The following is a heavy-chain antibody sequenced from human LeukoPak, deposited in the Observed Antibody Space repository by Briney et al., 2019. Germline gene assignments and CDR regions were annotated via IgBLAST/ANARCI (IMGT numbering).Heavy chain of an antibody. J-gene: IGHJ4*02. CDR2: ISGSGGST. CDR1: GFTFSSYA. Sequence: GGSLRLSCAASGFTFSSYAMSWVRQAPGKGLEWVSAISGSGGSTYYADSVKGRFTISRDNSKSTLYLQMNSLRAEDTAVYYCAKRGYAYILTGHFDYWGQGTLVTVSS. CDR3: AKRGYAYILTGHFDY. V-gene: IGHV3-23*01. D-gene: IGHD3-9*01.